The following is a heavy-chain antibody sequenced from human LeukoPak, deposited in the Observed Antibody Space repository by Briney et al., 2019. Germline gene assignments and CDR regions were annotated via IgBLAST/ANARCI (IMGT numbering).Heavy chain of an antibody. CDR2: IDHSGST. J-gene: IGHJ4*02. Sequence: KPSETLSLTCAVSGGSISRSNWWSWVRQPPGKGLEWIGEIDHSGSTNYNPSLQSRVTISVDTSKNQFSLKLSSVTAADTAVYYCARRGRPGIAAAGTLGYWGQGTLVTVSS. D-gene: IGHD6-13*01. CDR1: GGSISRSNW. CDR3: ARRGRPGIAAAGTLGY. V-gene: IGHV4-4*02.